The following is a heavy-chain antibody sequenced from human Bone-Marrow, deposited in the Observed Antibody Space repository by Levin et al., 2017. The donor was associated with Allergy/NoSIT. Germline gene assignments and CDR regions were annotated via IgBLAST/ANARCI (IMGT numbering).Heavy chain of an antibody. CDR1: GDTFTKYA. V-gene: IGHV1-3*01. D-gene: IGHD6-6*01. Sequence: PSASVKVSCKASGDTFTKYAIHWVRQAPGQGLEWMGWVNADNGNTKYSPKFQARVTLTRDTSANTAYMELKSLTSEDTAVYYCAAAAAARLDWLDPWGQGTLVSVPS. J-gene: IGHJ5*02. CDR2: VNADNGNT. CDR3: AAAAAARLDWLDP.